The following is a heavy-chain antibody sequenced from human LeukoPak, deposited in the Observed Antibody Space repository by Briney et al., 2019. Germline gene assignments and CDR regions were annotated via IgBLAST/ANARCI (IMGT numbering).Heavy chain of an antibody. J-gene: IGHJ6*04. Sequence: PGGSLRLSCAASGFTFSSYWMSWVRQAPGKGLEWVANIKQDGSEKYYADSVKGRFTISRDNSKNTLYLQMNSLRAEDTAVYYCARPFPAPVDSSGSYPWGMDVWGKGTTVTVSS. CDR3: ARPFPAPVDSSGSYPWGMDV. CDR2: IKQDGSEK. V-gene: IGHV3-7*01. CDR1: GFTFSSYW. D-gene: IGHD3-10*01.